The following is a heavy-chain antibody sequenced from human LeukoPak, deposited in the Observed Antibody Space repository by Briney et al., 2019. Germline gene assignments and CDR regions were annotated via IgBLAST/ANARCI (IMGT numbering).Heavy chain of an antibody. D-gene: IGHD6-13*01. V-gene: IGHV3-21*01. CDR1: GFTFSSYA. J-gene: IGHJ4*02. CDR3: AREGDRQQLF. Sequence: PGGSLRLSCAASGFTFSSYAMSWVRQAPGKGLEWVSSISSSSSYIYYADSVKGRFTISRDNAKNSLYLQMNSLRAEDTAVYYCAREGDRQQLFWGQGTLVTVSS. CDR2: ISSSSSYI.